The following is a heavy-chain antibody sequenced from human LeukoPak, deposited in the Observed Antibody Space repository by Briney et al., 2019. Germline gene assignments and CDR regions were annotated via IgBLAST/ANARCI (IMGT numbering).Heavy chain of an antibody. V-gene: IGHV4-38-2*02. Sequence: SETLSLTCTVSGYSISSGYYWGWIRQPPGKGLEWIGSIYHSGSTYYNPSLKSRVTISVDTSKNQFSLKLSSVTAADTAVYYCAGGRDFWSGYSEGYYFDYWGQGTLVTVSS. J-gene: IGHJ4*02. CDR1: GYSISSGYY. CDR3: AGGRDFWSGYSEGYYFDY. D-gene: IGHD3-3*01. CDR2: IYHSGST.